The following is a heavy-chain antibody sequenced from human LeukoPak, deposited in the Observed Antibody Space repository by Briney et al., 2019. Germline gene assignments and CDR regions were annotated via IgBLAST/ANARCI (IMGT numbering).Heavy chain of an antibody. CDR1: GFTFSNYA. J-gene: IGHJ4*02. D-gene: IGHD6-19*01. V-gene: IGHV3-23*01. CDR2: VSGSGDST. Sequence: GGSLGLSCAASGFTFSNYAMGWVRQAPGKGLEWVSGVSGSGDSTKYAVSAEGRFTISRDNSKDTLSLQMNSLRAEDTAIYYCAKSRWVTSSGGGFDYWGQGTLVTVSS. CDR3: AKSRWVTSSGGGFDY.